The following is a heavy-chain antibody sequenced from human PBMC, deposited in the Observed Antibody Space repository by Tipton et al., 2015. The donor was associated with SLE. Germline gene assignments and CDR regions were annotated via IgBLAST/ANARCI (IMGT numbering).Heavy chain of an antibody. J-gene: IGHJ6*02. V-gene: IGHV3-21*01. CDR3: ARVMSSGWYSYYGMDV. D-gene: IGHD6-19*01. CDR2: ISSSSSYI. Sequence: SLRLSCAASGFTFSSYSMNWVRQAPGKGLEWVSSISSSSSYIYYADSVKGRFTISRDNAKNSLYLQMNSLRAEDTAVYYCARVMSSGWYSYYGMDVWGQGTTVTVSS. CDR1: GFTFSSYS.